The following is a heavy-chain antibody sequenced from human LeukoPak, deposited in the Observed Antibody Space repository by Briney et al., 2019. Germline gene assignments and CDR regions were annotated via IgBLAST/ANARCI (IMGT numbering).Heavy chain of an antibody. D-gene: IGHD6-6*01. CDR2: ISNSGRTI. Sequence: GGSLRLSCAASGFTFSDHYMSWIRQAPGKGLEWVSYISNSGRTIYYADSVKGRFTISRGNAENSLYLLMNSLRAEDTAVYYCARVIATRPHYHYYMDVWGKGTTVTVSS. J-gene: IGHJ6*03. CDR3: ARVIATRPHYHYYMDV. V-gene: IGHV3-11*04. CDR1: GFTFSDHY.